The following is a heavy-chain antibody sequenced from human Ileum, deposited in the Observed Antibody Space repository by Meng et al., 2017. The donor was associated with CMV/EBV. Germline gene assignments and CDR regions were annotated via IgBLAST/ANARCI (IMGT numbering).Heavy chain of an antibody. D-gene: IGHD1-1*01. CDR2: IYYSGST. V-gene: IGHV4-30-4*01. Sequence: KSGPGLVKPSQTLSLPCTVSVGSISSGDYYWSWIRQPPGKGLEWIGYIYYSGSTYYNPSLKSRVTISADTSKNQFSLKLNSVTAADTAVYYCASGSPQLGYVWGQGTLVTVSS. CDR3: ASGSPQLGYV. CDR1: VGSISSGDYY. J-gene: IGHJ4*02.